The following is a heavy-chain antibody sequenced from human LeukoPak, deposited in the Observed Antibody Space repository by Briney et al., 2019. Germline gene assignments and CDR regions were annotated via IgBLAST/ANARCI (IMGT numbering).Heavy chain of an antibody. J-gene: IGHJ4*02. CDR3: ARADRQLALYYFDY. CDR2: INYSGGT. V-gene: IGHV4-30-4*01. D-gene: IGHD6-6*01. Sequence: SETLSLTCTVSGGSISSGDYYWSWIRQPPGKGLEWIGYINYSGGTYYNPSLKSRVTISVDTSKNQFSLKLSSVTAADTAVYYCARADRQLALYYFDYWGQGTLVTVSS. CDR1: GGSISSGDYY.